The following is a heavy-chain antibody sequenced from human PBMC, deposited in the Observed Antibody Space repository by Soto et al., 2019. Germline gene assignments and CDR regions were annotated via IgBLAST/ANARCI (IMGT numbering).Heavy chain of an antibody. J-gene: IGHJ4*02. CDR1: GYTLTSYG. CDR3: ARDPQIFEY. Sequence: QVQLVQSGAEVKKPGASVKVSCKASGYTLTSYGISWLRQAPGQGLAWRGWISAYNGNTKYAQKFQGRVTRTTDTPTSTAHMELRSLTSYGAAGYSSARDPQIFEYWGQGTLVTVSP. V-gene: IGHV1-18*04. CDR2: ISAYNGNT.